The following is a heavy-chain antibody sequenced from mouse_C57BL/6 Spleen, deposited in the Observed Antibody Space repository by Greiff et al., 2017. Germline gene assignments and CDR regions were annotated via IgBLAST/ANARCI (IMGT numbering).Heavy chain of an antibody. D-gene: IGHD1-1*01. J-gene: IGHJ4*01. CDR1: GYSFSGYT. CDR3: ARDYDGSSPRSMDY. CDR2: ISDGGSYT. Sequence: EVQRVESGGGLVKPGGSLKLSCAASGYSFSGYTMSWVRQTTEKRLEWVATISDGGSYTYYTDNVKGRFTISRDNATITLYLQMSHLKSEDTAMYYCARDYDGSSPRSMDYWGQGTSVTVSS. V-gene: IGHV5-4*01.